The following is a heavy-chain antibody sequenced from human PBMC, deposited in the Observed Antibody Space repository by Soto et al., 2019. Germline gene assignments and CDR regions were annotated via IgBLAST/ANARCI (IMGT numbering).Heavy chain of an antibody. CDR3: AREYCSGGSCHYYFDY. D-gene: IGHD2-15*01. J-gene: IGHJ4*02. CDR2: IIPILGIA. Sequence: ASVKVSCKASGGTFSSYTISWVRQAPGQGLEWMGRIIPILGIANYAQKFQGRVTITADKSTSTAYMELSSLRSEDTAVYYCAREYCSGGSCHYYFDYWGQGTLVTVSS. CDR1: GGTFSSYT. V-gene: IGHV1-69*02.